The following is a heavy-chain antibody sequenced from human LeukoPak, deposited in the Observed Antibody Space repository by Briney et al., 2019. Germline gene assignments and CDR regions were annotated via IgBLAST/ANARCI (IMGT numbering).Heavy chain of an antibody. J-gene: IGHJ4*02. CDR3: ARASDYVLDS. Sequence: GRSLRLSCAASGFTFSSHTMSWVRQAPGKGLEWVSDISSTSRTIYYADPAKGRFTISRDNAKNSLYLQMNSLRDEDTAVYYCARASDYVLDSWGQGILVTVSS. D-gene: IGHD4-17*01. CDR1: GFTFSSHT. CDR2: ISSTSRTI. V-gene: IGHV3-48*02.